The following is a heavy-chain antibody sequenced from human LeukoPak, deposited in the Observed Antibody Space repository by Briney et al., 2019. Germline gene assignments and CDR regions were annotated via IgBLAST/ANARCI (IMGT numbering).Heavy chain of an antibody. CDR1: GYSISSGYY. D-gene: IGHD7-27*01. CDR3: ASLTGDGY. V-gene: IGHV4-38-2*02. Sequence: RTSETLSLTCTVSGYSISSGYYWGWIRQPPGKGLEWIGSIYHSGSTYYNPSLKSRVTISVDTSKNQFSLKLSSVTAADTAVYYCASLTGDGYWGQGTLVTVSS. CDR2: IYHSGST. J-gene: IGHJ4*02.